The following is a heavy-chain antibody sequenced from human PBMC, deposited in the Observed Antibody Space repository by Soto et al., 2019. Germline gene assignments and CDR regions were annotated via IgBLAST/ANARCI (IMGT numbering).Heavy chain of an antibody. CDR1: GGSVSSGDHY. Sequence: QVQLQESGPGLVKPSQTLSLTCTVSGGSVSSGDHYWSWFRQPPGKGLEWIGYIFHSRSTYFTPSLMSRLSISVDTSKNQFTLRLTSVTAADTAVYYCARYYCSSTSCFLFDSWGQGTLVTVSS. D-gene: IGHD2-2*01. CDR3: ARYYCSSTSCFLFDS. V-gene: IGHV4-30-4*01. CDR2: IFHSRST. J-gene: IGHJ4*02.